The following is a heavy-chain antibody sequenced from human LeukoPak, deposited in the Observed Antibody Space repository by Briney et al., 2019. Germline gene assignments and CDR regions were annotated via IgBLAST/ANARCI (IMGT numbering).Heavy chain of an antibody. CDR2: IRYDGSDK. D-gene: IGHD6-19*01. Sequence: GGSLRLSCAASGFTFSSYAMYWVRQAPGKGLEWVAFIRYDGSDKNHADSVKGRFTISRDNSKNTLFLQMNSLITEDTAIYYCAKKGSKRAVSGSDAFDRWGQGTMVTVSS. CDR3: AKKGSKRAVSGSDAFDR. V-gene: IGHV3-30*02. CDR1: GFTFSSYA. J-gene: IGHJ3*01.